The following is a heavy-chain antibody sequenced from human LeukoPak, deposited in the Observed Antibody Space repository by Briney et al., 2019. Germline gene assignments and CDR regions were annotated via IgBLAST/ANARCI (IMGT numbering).Heavy chain of an antibody. J-gene: IGHJ4*02. Sequence: ASVKVSCKTSGFTFTNYGISWVRLAPGQGPQWMGWISGHNGNTKYDPKFQGRVTMTTDSSTSTAYMELTNLRSDDTAVYYCTRGGCGGNNCYLIPDLLPIDYWGQGSLVTVSS. CDR3: TRGGCGGNNCYLIPDLLPIDY. CDR1: GFTFTNYG. V-gene: IGHV1-18*01. CDR2: ISGHNGNT. D-gene: IGHD2-21*01.